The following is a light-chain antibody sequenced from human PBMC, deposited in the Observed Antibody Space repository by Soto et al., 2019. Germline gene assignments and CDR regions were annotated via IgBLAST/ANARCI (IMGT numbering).Light chain of an antibody. CDR3: CSYTTTNTLV. J-gene: IGLJ2*01. CDR2: GVT. CDR1: SSDVGGYNY. V-gene: IGLV2-14*01. Sequence: QPVLTQPASVSGSPGQSITISCTGTSSDVGGYNYVSWYQQHPGKAPKVIIYGVTHRPSGVSNRFSGSKSVNTASLTISGLQAEDEADYYCCSYTTTNTLVFGGGTKLTFL.